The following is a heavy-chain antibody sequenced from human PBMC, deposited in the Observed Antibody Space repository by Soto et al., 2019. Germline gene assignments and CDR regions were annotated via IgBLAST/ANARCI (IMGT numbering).Heavy chain of an antibody. Sequence: SETLSLTCTVSGGSISSYYWSWIRQPPGKGLEWIGYVYYSGSTNYNPSLKSRVTISVDTSKNQFSLKLSSVTAADTAVYYCARAPHYYDSSGYYFPFDYWGQGTLVTVS. V-gene: IGHV4-59*01. CDR1: GGSISSYY. CDR2: VYYSGST. J-gene: IGHJ4*02. CDR3: ARAPHYYDSSGYYFPFDY. D-gene: IGHD3-22*01.